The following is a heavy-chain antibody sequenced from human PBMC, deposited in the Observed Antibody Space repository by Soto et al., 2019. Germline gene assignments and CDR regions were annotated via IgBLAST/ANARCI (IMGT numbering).Heavy chain of an antibody. CDR3: ERAVSVIGGASGFDL. D-gene: IGHD2-21*01. Sequence: EAQLVDSGGGLVQPGGSLRLSCAASGFTFTNYWMCWVRQALGKGPEWVASIKRDGSEEKYVDSVKGRFTISRDNTKTSLYLQMNNLRAEDTAVYYCERAVSVIGGASGFDLWGQGTLVTVSS. CDR2: IKRDGSEE. J-gene: IGHJ5*02. V-gene: IGHV3-7*03. CDR1: GFTFTNYW.